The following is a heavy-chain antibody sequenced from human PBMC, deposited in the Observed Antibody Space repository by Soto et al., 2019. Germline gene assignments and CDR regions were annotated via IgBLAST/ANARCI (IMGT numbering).Heavy chain of an antibody. CDR1: GDSIGSHY. CDR2: IHYSGNY. J-gene: IGHJ4*02. Sequence: QVQLQESGPRLVKPSETLSLTCTVSGDSIGSHYWSWARQSPGKGLECIGWIHYSGNYIYNPSLRGRVRMSLATSRNQFSLRLPSVTAAETALYYGARLPNSGPKPHFDYWGQGTLVTVSS. D-gene: IGHD6-13*01. CDR3: ARLPNSGPKPHFDY. V-gene: IGHV4-59*08.